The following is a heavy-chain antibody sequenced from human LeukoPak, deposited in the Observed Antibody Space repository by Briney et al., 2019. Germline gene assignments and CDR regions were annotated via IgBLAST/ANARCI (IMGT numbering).Heavy chain of an antibody. J-gene: IGHJ2*01. CDR1: GFTFNSYW. Sequence: GRSLRLSCAASGFTFNSYWMTWVRQAPRKGLEWVASINQDGSKKYYVESLKGRFTISRDNAKNSHYLQMNSLRGEDTAVYYCASKGWYSDLWGRGTLVSVSS. CDR2: INQDGSKK. V-gene: IGHV3-7*01. CDR3: ASKGWYSDL.